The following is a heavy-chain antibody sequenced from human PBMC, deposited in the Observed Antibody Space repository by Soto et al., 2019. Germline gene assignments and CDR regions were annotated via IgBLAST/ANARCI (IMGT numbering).Heavy chain of an antibody. J-gene: IGHJ4*02. CDR1: GFTFSSYW. CDR2: INSDGSST. V-gene: IGHV3-74*01. CDR3: ARLYSSGWYGPGRY. Sequence: GGSLRLSCAASGFTFSSYWMHWVRQAPGKGLVWVSRINSDGSSTSYADSVKGRFTISRDNAKNTLYLQMNSLRAEDTALYYCARLYSSGWYGPGRYWGQGTLVTVPQ. D-gene: IGHD6-19*01.